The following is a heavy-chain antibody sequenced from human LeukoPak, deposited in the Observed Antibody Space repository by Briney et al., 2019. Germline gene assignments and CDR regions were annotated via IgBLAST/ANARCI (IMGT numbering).Heavy chain of an antibody. D-gene: IGHD3-10*01. CDR2: ISSSSSYI. V-gene: IGHV3-21*01. J-gene: IGHJ4*02. CDR3: ARDPIEYYGSGSYC. Sequence: PGGSLRLSCAASGFTFSSYSMNWVRQAPGKGLEWVSSISSSSSYIYYADSVKGRFTISRDNAKNSLYLQMNSLRAEDTAVYYCARDPIEYYGSGSYCWGQGTLVTVSS. CDR1: GFTFSSYS.